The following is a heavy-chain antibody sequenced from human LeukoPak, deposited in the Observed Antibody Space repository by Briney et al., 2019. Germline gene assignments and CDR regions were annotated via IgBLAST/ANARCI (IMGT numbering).Heavy chain of an antibody. J-gene: IGHJ5*02. CDR1: GGSVSSYY. D-gene: IGHD3-3*01. CDR2: IYYSGST. Sequence: SATLSLTCTVSGGSVSSYYWSWIRQPPGKGLEWIGYIYYSGSTNYNPSLKSRVTISVDTSKNQFSLELNSVTAADTAVYYCARDRAYYDFWSGYWIQSWFDPWGQGTLVTVSS. CDR3: ARDRAYYDFWSGYWIQSWFDP. V-gene: IGHV4-59*02.